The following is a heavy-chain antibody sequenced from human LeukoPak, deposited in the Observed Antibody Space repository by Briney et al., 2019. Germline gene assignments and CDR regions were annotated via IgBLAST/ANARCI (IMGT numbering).Heavy chain of an antibody. J-gene: IGHJ4*02. CDR2: ISYDGSNK. V-gene: IGHV3-30*04. D-gene: IGHD6-19*01. CDR3: AKGMSSGWCLFDY. Sequence: PGGSLRLSCAASGFTFSSYAMHWVRQAPGKGLEWVAVISYDGSNKYYADSVKGRFTISRDNSKNTLYLQMNSLRAEDTAVYYCAKGMSSGWCLFDYWGQGTLVTVPS. CDR1: GFTFSSYA.